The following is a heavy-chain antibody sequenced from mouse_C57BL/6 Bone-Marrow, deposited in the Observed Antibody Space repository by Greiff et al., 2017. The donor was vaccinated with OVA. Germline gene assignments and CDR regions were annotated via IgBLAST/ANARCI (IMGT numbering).Heavy chain of an antibody. J-gene: IGHJ2*01. CDR3: VRQDYGSSYPYYFDY. D-gene: IGHD1-1*01. Sequence: EVQLVESGGGLVQPKGSLKLSCAASGFSFNTYAMNWVRQAPGKGLEWVARIRSKSNNYATYYADSVKDRFTIYRDDSESMLYLQMNNLKTEDTAMYYCVRQDYGSSYPYYFDYWGQGTTLTVSS. V-gene: IGHV10-1*01. CDR1: GFSFNTYA. CDR2: IRSKSNNYAT.